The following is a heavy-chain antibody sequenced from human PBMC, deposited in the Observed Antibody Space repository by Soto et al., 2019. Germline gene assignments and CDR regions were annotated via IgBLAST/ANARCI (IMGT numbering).Heavy chain of an antibody. CDR1: SGSISNSNW. D-gene: IGHD4-17*01. J-gene: IGHJ4*02. CDR3: ALGTTTPLGY. Sequence: QVQLQESGPGLVKPSGTLSLTCVVSSGSISNSNWWSWVRQPPGKGLEWIGEIYQTGYINYNPSLKSRVTFSVDRSKNHFSLRLNSGTAADTAVYYCALGTTTPLGYWGQGTLVIVSS. CDR2: IYQTGYI. V-gene: IGHV4-4*02.